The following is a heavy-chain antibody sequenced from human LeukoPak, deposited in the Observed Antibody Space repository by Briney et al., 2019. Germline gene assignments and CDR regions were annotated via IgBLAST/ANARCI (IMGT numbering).Heavy chain of an antibody. J-gene: IGHJ4*02. D-gene: IGHD3-22*01. CDR3: ARELRVKSYDSSGRHY. V-gene: IGHV3-48*01. CDR1: GLTFSSYS. CDR2: ISSGSSTI. Sequence: GGSLRLSCAASGLTFSSYSMNWVRQAPGKGLEWVSYISSGSSTIYYADSVKGRFTISRDNAKNSLYLQMNSLRAEDTAVYYCARELRVKSYDSSGRHYWGQGTLVTVSS.